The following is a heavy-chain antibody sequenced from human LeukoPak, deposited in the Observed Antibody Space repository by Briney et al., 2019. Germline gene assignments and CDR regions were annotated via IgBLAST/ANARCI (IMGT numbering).Heavy chain of an antibody. CDR3: ARGTRHGWELVV. Sequence: GGSLRLSCAASGVTFSSYEMNWVRQAPGKGLEWVSYISSSGSTISYADSVKARFTISRDNAKNSQFLQMNSLRAEDTAVYYCARGTRHGWELVVWGQGTLVTVSS. V-gene: IGHV3-48*03. J-gene: IGHJ4*02. D-gene: IGHD1-26*01. CDR1: GVTFSSYE. CDR2: ISSSGSTI.